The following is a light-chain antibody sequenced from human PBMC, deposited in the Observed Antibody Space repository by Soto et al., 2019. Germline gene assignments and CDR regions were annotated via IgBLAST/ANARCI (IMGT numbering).Light chain of an antibody. CDR3: QQYGSSSWT. CDR2: GTS. V-gene: IGKV3-20*01. Sequence: ELVLTPSPGTLSPSPGERATLSCRASQSVSSSYLAWYQQKPGQAPRLLIYGTSSRATAIPDRFSGSGSGTDFTLTISRLEPEDFAVYYCQQYGSSSWTFGQGTKVDIK. J-gene: IGKJ1*01. CDR1: QSVSSSY.